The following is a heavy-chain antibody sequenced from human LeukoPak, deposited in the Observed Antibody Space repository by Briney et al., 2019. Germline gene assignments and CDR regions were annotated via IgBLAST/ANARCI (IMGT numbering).Heavy chain of an antibody. CDR2: ISAYNGNT. CDR1: GYTFTGYY. V-gene: IGHV1-18*04. J-gene: IGHJ3*02. Sequence: ASVKVSCKASGYTFTGYYMHWVRQAPGQGLEWMGWISAYNGNTNYAQKLQGRVTMTTDTSTSTAYMELRSLRSDDTAVYYCARGTPYYDFWSGYGAFDIWGQGTMVTVSS. D-gene: IGHD3-3*01. CDR3: ARGTPYYDFWSGYGAFDI.